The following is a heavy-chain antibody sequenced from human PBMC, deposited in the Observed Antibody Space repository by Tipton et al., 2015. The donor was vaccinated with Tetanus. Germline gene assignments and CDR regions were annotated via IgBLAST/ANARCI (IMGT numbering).Heavy chain of an antibody. D-gene: IGHD2-2*01. CDR2: VSYSGRT. V-gene: IGHV4-61*01. CDR3: ARGSDIVVVPGVTRADWFDP. Sequence: GLVKPSETLSLTCTVSGGSVRSGSYSWNWIRQPPGKGLEWLAYVSYSGRTNSNYSLKSRITVSQDTSKNQFSLKLTSVTAADTAMYYCARGSDIVVVPGVTRADWFDPWGQGTLVTVSP. CDR1: GGSVRSGSYS. J-gene: IGHJ5*02.